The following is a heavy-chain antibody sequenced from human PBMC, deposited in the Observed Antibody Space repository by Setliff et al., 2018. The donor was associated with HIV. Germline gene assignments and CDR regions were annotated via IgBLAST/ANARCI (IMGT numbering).Heavy chain of an antibody. CDR3: ARGALLAVFDFDH. CDR1: GYTLTESS. D-gene: IGHD3-10*01. CDR2: INVGNGDT. Sequence: ASVKVSCKVSGYTLTESSMHWVRQAPGKGLEWMGWINVGNGDTKYSPELQGRISITRDTSANTAYMELSSLRSDDTAVYFCARGALLAVFDFDHWGQGTQVTVSS. V-gene: IGHV1-3*01. J-gene: IGHJ4*02.